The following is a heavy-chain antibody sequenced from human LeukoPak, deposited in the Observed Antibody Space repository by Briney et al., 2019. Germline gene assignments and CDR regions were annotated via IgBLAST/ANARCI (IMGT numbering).Heavy chain of an antibody. D-gene: IGHD6-13*01. CDR2: ISAYNGNT. J-gene: IGHJ4*02. Sequence: ASVKVSCKASGYTFTSYGISWVRQAPGQGLEWMGWISAYNGNTNYAQKFQGRVTITADKSTSTAYMELSSLRSEDTAVYYCARDSIAAFDYWGQGTLVTVSS. V-gene: IGHV1-18*01. CDR1: GYTFTSYG. CDR3: ARDSIAAFDY.